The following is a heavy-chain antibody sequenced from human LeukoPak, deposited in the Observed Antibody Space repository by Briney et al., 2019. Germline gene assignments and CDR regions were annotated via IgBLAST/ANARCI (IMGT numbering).Heavy chain of an antibody. Sequence: ASVKVSCKASGYTFTSYYMHWVRQAPGQGLEWMGIINPSGGSTSYAQKLQGRVTMTTDTSASTAYMELRSLRSDDTAVYYCARRGYSYGYNYGMDVWGQGTTVTVSS. CDR2: INPSGGST. V-gene: IGHV1-46*01. CDR1: GYTFTSYY. CDR3: ARRGYSYGYNYGMDV. J-gene: IGHJ6*02. D-gene: IGHD5-18*01.